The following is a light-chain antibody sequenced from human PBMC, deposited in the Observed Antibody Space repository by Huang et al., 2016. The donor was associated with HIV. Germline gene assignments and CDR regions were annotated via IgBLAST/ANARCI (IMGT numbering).Light chain of an antibody. V-gene: IGKV1-39*01. CDR3: QQSHSTPYT. J-gene: IGKJ2*01. CDR1: QSISTF. CDR2: ASS. Sequence: IQMTQSPSSLSASIGDRVTISCRASQSISTFLNWYPQKPGKSPKVLIYASSSLQRGVPSRFSGSGSGTDFTLTISSLQPEDFATYYCQQSHSTPYTFGQGTKLQ.